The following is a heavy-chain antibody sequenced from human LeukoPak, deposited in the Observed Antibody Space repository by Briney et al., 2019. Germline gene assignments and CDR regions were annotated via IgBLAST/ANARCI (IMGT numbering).Heavy chain of an antibody. V-gene: IGHV1-2*02. CDR1: GYTFTGYY. D-gene: IGHD2-2*01. CDR2: INPNSGST. CDR3: ARSLYCSSTSCRTHYFDY. J-gene: IGHJ4*02. Sequence: ASVKVSCTASGYTFTGYYMHWVRQAPGQGLEWMGWINPNSGSTNYAQKFQGRVTMTRDTSISTAYMELSRLRSDDTAVYYCARSLYCSSTSCRTHYFDYWGQGTLVTVSS.